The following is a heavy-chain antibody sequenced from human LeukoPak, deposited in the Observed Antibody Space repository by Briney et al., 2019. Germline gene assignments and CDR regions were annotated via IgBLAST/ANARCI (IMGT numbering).Heavy chain of an antibody. CDR3: ARVEHDYVWGSYRRDFDY. V-gene: IGHV4-34*01. CDR1: GGSFSGYY. CDR2: INHSGST. J-gene: IGHJ4*02. D-gene: IGHD3-16*02. Sequence: SETMSLTCAVYGGSFSGYYWSWIRQPPGKGLEWIGEINHSGSTNYNPSLKSRVTISVDTSKNQFPLRLSSVTAPDTAVYYCARVEHDYVWGSYRRDFDYWGEGTLVTVSS.